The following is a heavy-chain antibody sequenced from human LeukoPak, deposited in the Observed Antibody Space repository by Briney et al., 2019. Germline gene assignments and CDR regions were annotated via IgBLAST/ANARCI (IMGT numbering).Heavy chain of an antibody. V-gene: IGHV1-46*01. CDR3: ARGWIAESTVVTPYNY. J-gene: IGHJ4*02. CDR1: GFTFTSYY. CDR2: INPSGGST. D-gene: IGHD4-23*01. Sequence: ASVKVSCKASGFTFTSYYMHWVRQAPGQGLEWMGIINPSGGSTSYAQKFQGRVTMTRDTSTSTVYMELSSLRSEDTAVYYCARGWIAESTVVTPYNYWGQGTLVTVSS.